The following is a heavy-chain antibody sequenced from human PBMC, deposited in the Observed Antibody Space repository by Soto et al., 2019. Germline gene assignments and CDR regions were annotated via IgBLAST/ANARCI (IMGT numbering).Heavy chain of an antibody. D-gene: IGHD1-26*01. CDR1: GGPISGYY. CDR3: VRHMGLAPVY. V-gene: IGHV4-39*01. J-gene: IGHJ4*02. Sequence: QLQLQESGPGLVKPSETLSLTCAVSGGPISGYYWTWIRQPPGKGLEWVGSLFYGGTIDYNASLKSRLTISVDTSKNQFSLKLRSVTAADTAGYYCVRHMGLAPVYWGQGTLVTASS. CDR2: LFYGGTI.